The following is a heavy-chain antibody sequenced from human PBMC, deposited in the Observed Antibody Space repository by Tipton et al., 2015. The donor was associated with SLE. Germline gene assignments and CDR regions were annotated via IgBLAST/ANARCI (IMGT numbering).Heavy chain of an antibody. D-gene: IGHD1-1*01. Sequence: LRLSCTVSGGSISSYYWSWIRQPPGKGLEWIGYIYYSGSTNYNPSLKSRVTISVDTSKNQFSLKLSSVTAADTAVYYCARGGTTLWSLGYYWGQGTLVTVSS. CDR3: ARGGTTLWSLGYY. J-gene: IGHJ4*02. CDR2: IYYSGST. CDR1: GGSISSYY. V-gene: IGHV4-59*01.